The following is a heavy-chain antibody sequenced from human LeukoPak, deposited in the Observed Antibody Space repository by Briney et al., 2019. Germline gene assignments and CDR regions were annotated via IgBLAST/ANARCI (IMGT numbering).Heavy chain of an antibody. CDR1: EFTFSSYA. D-gene: IGHD2/OR15-2a*01. V-gene: IGHV3-23*01. Sequence: HSGGSLRFSFAASEFTFSSYAMQWVRQAPGKGLEWVSGISASGGSTYYADSVKGRFTISRDNSKNTLYLQMNSLRAEDTAIYYCAKYVSAKGPPDGLDVWGQGTTVTVSS. CDR2: ISASGGST. CDR3: AKYVSAKGPPDGLDV. J-gene: IGHJ6*02.